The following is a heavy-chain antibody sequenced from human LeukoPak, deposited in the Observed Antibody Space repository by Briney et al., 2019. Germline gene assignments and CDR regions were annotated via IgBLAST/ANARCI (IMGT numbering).Heavy chain of an antibody. CDR1: GFTFSSYG. CDR2: ISYDGSNK. CDR3: AKVRVDAYVSPNDY. Sequence: GGSLRLSCAASGFTFSSYGTHWVRQAPGMGLEWVAIISYDGSNKYYADSVKGRFTISRDNSRNTLYLQMNSLRAEDTALYYCAKVRVDAYVSPNDYWGQGTLVTVSS. D-gene: IGHD3-16*01. V-gene: IGHV3-30*18. J-gene: IGHJ4*02.